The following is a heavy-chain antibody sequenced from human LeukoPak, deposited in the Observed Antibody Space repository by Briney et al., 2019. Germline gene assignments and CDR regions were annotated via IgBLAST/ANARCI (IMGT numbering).Heavy chain of an antibody. CDR1: GDSVSSNSGT. CDR2: TYYRSQWYN. CDR3: ARLRIAVAGTPNWFDP. Sequence: SQTLSLTCVISGDSVSSNSGTWNWIRQSPSRGLEWLGRTYYRSQWYNDYAESVKSRITINPDTSKNQFSLKLSSVTAADTAVYYCARLRIAVAGTPNWFDPWGQGTLVTVSS. V-gene: IGHV6-1*01. J-gene: IGHJ5*02. D-gene: IGHD6-19*01.